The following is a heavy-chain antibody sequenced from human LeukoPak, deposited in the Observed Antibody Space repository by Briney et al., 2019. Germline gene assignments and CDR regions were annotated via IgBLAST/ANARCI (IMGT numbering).Heavy chain of an antibody. CDR1: GFTFSDYY. V-gene: IGHV3-11*04. CDR3: ASRSKYCSGGSCYSSDAFDI. J-gene: IGHJ3*02. CDR2: ISSSGSTI. D-gene: IGHD2-15*01. Sequence: GGSLRLSCAASGFTFSDYYMSWIRQAPGKGLEWVSYISSSGSTIYYADSVKGRFTISRDNAKNSLYLQMNSLRAEDTAVYYCASRSKYCSGGSCYSSDAFDIWGQGTMVTVSS.